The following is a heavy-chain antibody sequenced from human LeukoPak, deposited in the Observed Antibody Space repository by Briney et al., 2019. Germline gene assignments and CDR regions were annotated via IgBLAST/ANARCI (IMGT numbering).Heavy chain of an antibody. V-gene: IGHV3-30*18. J-gene: IGHJ4*02. Sequence: GRSLRLSCAASGFTFSSYGMHWVRQAPGKGLEWVAVISYDGSNKYYADSVKGRFTISRDNSKNTLYLQMNSLRAEDTAVYYCAKSAPDSSGYYSDYWGQGTLVTVSS. CDR3: AKSAPDSSGYYSDY. CDR2: ISYDGSNK. CDR1: GFTFSSYG. D-gene: IGHD3-22*01.